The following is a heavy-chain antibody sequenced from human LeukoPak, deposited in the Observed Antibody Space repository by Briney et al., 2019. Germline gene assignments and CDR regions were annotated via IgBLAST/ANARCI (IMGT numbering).Heavy chain of an antibody. V-gene: IGHV3-15*01. CDR3: TTLYLTGTLP. Sequence: GGSLRLSSAASGFTFNNAWMSWVRKAPGKGLEWVGRIKSKTDGGTTDYAAPVKGRFTISRDESKNTLYLQMNSLKTEDPAVYYCTTLYLTGTLPSGQGTLVTVSS. CDR2: IKSKTDGGTT. CDR1: GFTFNNAW. D-gene: IGHD1-14*01. J-gene: IGHJ5*02.